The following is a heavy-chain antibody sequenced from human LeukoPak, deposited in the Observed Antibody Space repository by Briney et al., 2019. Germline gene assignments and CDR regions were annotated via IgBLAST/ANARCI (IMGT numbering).Heavy chain of an antibody. Sequence: PGGSLRLSCIVSGSTINTFGFHWFRQAPGKGPEWLAFIGHDGNYKHYGDSVRGRFTISRDNRKSSVSLQMNSLRAEDTAVYYCAGDGRAVTIFNWGQGTLVSVSS. CDR1: GSTINTFG. D-gene: IGHD3-3*01. CDR3: AGDGRAVTIFN. CDR2: IGHDGNYK. J-gene: IGHJ4*02. V-gene: IGHV3-30*02.